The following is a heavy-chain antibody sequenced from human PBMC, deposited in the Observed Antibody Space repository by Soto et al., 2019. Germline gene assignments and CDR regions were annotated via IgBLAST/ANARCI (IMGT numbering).Heavy chain of an antibody. D-gene: IGHD6-19*01. CDR1: GGSFSGYY. J-gene: IGHJ4*02. CDR2: LNHSGST. CDR3: ARVGAVAVFDY. Sequence: PSETLSLTCAVYGGSFSGYYWSWIRQPPGKGLEWMGELNHSGSTNYNPSLKSRVTISVDTSKNQFSLKLSSVTAADTAVYYCARVGAVAVFDYWGQGTLVTVSS. V-gene: IGHV4-34*01.